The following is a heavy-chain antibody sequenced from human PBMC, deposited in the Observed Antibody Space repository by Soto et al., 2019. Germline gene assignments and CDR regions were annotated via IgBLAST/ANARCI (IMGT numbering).Heavy chain of an antibody. CDR2: ISGSGGST. CDR3: AKTLYYYDSSGDQ. J-gene: IGHJ4*02. CDR1: GFTFSSYA. V-gene: IGHV3-23*01. Sequence: EVQLLESGGGLIQPGGSLRLSCAASGFTFSSYAMSWVRQAPGKGLEWVSAISGSGGSTYYADSVKGRFTISRDNSKNTLYLQMNSLRAEDTAVYYCAKTLYYYDSSGDQWGQGTLVTVSS. D-gene: IGHD3-22*01.